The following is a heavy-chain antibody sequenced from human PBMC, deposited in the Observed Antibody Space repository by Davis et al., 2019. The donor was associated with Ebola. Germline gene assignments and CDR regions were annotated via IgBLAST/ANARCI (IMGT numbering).Heavy chain of an antibody. V-gene: IGHV4-4*02. J-gene: IGHJ6*02. CDR3: ARVRYSNYVLNTYYYYYGMDV. D-gene: IGHD4-11*01. CDR1: GGSISSSNW. CDR2: IYHSGST. Sequence: SETLSLTCAVSGGSISSSNWWSWVRQPPGKGLEWIGEIYHSGSTNYNPSLKSRVTISVDTSKNQFSLKLSSVTAADTAVYYCARVRYSNYVLNTYYYYYGMDVWGQGTTVTVSS.